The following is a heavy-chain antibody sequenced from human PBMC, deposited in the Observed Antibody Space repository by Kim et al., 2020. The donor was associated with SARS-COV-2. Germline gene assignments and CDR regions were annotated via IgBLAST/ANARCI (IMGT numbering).Heavy chain of an antibody. CDR1: GYTFIDYY. D-gene: IGHD2-8*01. CDR3: ARRNGGYGMDV. J-gene: IGHJ6*02. CDR2: INPSGGST. Sequence: ASVKVSCKASGYTFIDYYMHWVRQAPGQGLEWMGVINPSGGSTNYAQKFQGRATVTRDMSTRTVYMELSSLRSEDTAVYYCARRNGGYGMDVWGQGTTVTVSS. V-gene: IGHV1-46*01.